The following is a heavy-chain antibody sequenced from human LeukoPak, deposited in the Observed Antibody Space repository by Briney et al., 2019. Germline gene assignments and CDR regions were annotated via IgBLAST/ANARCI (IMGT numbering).Heavy chain of an antibody. J-gene: IGHJ4*02. D-gene: IGHD4/OR15-4a*01. Sequence: PGGSLRLSCAASGLTVSSNYMNWVRQAPGKGLEWVSYISSSSSTIYYADSVKGRFTISRDNAKNSLYLQMNSLRAEDTAVYYCARDYGDYLDYWGQGTLVTVSS. V-gene: IGHV3-48*01. CDR2: ISSSSSTI. CDR3: ARDYGDYLDY. CDR1: GLTVSSNY.